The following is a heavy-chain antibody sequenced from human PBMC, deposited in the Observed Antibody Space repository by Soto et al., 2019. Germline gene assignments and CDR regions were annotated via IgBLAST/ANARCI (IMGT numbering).Heavy chain of an antibody. V-gene: IGHV3-74*01. CDR2: INSDGSST. J-gene: IGHJ6*02. Sequence: EVQLVESGGGLVQPGGSLRLSCAASGFTFSSYWMHWVRQAPGKGLVWVSRINSDGSSTSYADSVKGRFTISRDNAKNTLYLQMNSLRAEDTAVYYCARDLKAAGTDYYDGMDVWGQGTTVTVSS. CDR3: ARDLKAAGTDYYDGMDV. CDR1: GFTFSSYW. D-gene: IGHD6-13*01.